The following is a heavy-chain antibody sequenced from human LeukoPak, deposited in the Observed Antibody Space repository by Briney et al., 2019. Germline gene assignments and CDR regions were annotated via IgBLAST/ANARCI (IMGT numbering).Heavy chain of an antibody. J-gene: IGHJ4*02. CDR1: GFTVSSNY. CDR2: IYSGGST. CDR3: ARDLAGASDY. D-gene: IGHD1-26*01. V-gene: IGHV3-66*01. Sequence: GGSLRLSCAASGFTVSSNYMSLVRQAPGKGLEWVSVIYSGGSTYYADSVKGRFTISRDNSKNTLYLQMNSLRAEDTAVYYCARDLAGASDYWGQGTLVTVSS.